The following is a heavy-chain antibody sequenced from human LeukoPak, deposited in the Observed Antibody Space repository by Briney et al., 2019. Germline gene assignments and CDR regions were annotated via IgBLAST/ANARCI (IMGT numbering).Heavy chain of an antibody. CDR1: GYTLTELS. V-gene: IGHV1-24*01. J-gene: IGHJ6*02. CDR2: FDPEDGET. D-gene: IGHD2-2*01. CDR3: ATDGIVVVPAAMWYYGMDV. Sequence: GASVKVSCKVSGYTLTELSMHWVRQAPGKGLEWMGGFDPEDGETIYAQKFQGRVTMTEDTSTDTAYMELSSLRSEDTAVYYCATDGIVVVPAAMWYYGMDVRGQGTTVTVSS.